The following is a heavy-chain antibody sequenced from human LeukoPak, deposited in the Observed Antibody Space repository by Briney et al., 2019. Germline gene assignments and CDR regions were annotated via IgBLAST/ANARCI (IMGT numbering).Heavy chain of an antibody. Sequence: TWIRQHPGKGLEWIGYIYYSGSTYYNPSLKSRVTISVDTSKNQFSLRLSSVTAADTAVYYCASYCSGGSCYNPSFDYWGQGTLVTVSS. CDR2: IYYSGST. CDR3: ASYCSGGSCYNPSFDY. V-gene: IGHV4-31*02. D-gene: IGHD2-15*01. J-gene: IGHJ4*02.